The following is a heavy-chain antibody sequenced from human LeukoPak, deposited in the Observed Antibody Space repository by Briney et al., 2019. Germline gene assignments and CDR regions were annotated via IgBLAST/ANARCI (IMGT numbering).Heavy chain of an antibody. V-gene: IGHV1-46*01. D-gene: IGHD3-16*01. CDR3: ARAKGITPPDY. Sequence: ASVKVFCKASGYTFTSYYMHWVRQAPGQGLEWMGIINPSGGSTSYAQKFQGRVTMTRNMSTSTVYMELSSLRSEDTAVYYCARAKGITPPDYWGQGTLVTVSS. CDR2: INPSGGST. CDR1: GYTFTSYY. J-gene: IGHJ4*02.